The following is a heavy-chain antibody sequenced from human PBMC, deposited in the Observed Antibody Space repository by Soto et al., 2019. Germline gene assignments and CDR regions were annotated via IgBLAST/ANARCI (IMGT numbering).Heavy chain of an antibody. D-gene: IGHD3-10*01. Sequence: ASVKVSCKASGYTFTGYYLHWVRQAPGQGLEWMGGFDPEDGETIYAQKFQGRVTMTEDTSTDTAYMELSSLRSEDTAVYYCATIFGVNWFDPWGQGTLVTVSS. CDR3: ATIFGVNWFDP. CDR2: FDPEDGET. CDR1: GYTFTGYY. J-gene: IGHJ5*02. V-gene: IGHV1-24*01.